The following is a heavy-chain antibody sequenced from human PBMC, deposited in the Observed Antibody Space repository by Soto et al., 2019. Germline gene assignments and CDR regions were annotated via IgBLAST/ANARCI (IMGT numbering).Heavy chain of an antibody. CDR3: ARAYDYSSNWFDP. J-gene: IGHJ5*02. D-gene: IGHD4-4*01. CDR2: INYSGST. Sequence: SETLSLTCAVYGGSFSGYYWSWIRQPPGEGLEWIGEINYSGSTNYNPSLESRVTISVDTSKNQFSLKLSSVTAADTAVYYCARAYDYSSNWFDPWGQGTLVTVSS. CDR1: GGSFSGYY. V-gene: IGHV4-34*01.